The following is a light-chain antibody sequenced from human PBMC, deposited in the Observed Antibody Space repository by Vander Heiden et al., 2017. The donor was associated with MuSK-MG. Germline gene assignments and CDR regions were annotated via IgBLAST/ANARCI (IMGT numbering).Light chain of an antibody. CDR1: QSLLHSNGFNY. CDR2: LGS. V-gene: IGKV2-28*01. Sequence: DIVMTQSPLSLPVTPGEPASISCRSSQSLLHSNGFNYLHWYLQKPGQSPQLLIYLGSNRASGVPDRFSGSGSGTDFTLKISRGEAEDVGVYYCRQAIQTPFTFGKGTKVDIK. J-gene: IGKJ3*01. CDR3: RQAIQTPFT.